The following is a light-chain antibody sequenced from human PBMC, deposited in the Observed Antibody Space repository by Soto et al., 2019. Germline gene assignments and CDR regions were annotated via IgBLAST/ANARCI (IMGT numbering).Light chain of an antibody. CDR3: QQLNSYPRT. V-gene: IGKV1-9*01. Sequence: DIPLTPSPSVLSASVGDRVTITCRASQGINSYLAWYQQKPGKVPKLLIYAASTLHSGVPSRFSGSGSGTEFTLTISSLQPEDFATYYCQQLNSYPRTFGQGTKVEIK. CDR2: AAS. CDR1: QGINSY. J-gene: IGKJ1*01.